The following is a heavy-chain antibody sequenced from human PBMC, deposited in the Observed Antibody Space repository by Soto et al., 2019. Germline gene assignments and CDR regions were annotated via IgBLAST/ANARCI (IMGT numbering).Heavy chain of an antibody. J-gene: IGHJ6*02. V-gene: IGHV1-69*01. CDR1: GGTFSSYA. CDR3: ARTYSSSWDHYYYYGMDV. CDR2: IIPIFGTA. D-gene: IGHD6-13*01. Sequence: QVQLVQSGAEVKKPGSSVKVSCKASGGTFSSYAISWVRQAPGQGLEWMGGIIPIFGTANYAQKFQGRVTITADESTSTAYMELSSLRSEDTAMYYCARTYSSSWDHYYYYGMDVWGQGTTVTVSS.